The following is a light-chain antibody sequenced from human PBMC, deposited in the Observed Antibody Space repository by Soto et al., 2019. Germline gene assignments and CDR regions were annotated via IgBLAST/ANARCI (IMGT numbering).Light chain of an antibody. CDR1: RSILGSSGYNY. V-gene: IGKV2-28*01. CDR2: LGS. CDR3: AQGLAVPFT. Sequence: EIVLTQSPLSLPVTPGEPASISCRSSRSILGSSGYNYLNWYLQKPGQSPQLLIYLGSSRASGVPDRFSGSGSGTDFTLTSSRVEAGDVGVYYCAQGLAVPFTFGGGTKGEI. J-gene: IGKJ4*01.